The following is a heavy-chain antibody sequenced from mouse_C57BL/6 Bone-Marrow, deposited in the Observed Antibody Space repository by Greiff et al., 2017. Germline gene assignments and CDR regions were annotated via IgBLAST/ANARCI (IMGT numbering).Heavy chain of an antibody. CDR1: GFTFSDYG. V-gene: IGHV5-15*01. CDR3: AILSGFAY. Sequence: EVHLVESGGGLVQPGGSLKLSCAASGFTFSDYGMAWVRQAPRKGLEWVAFISNLAYSIYYADTVTGRFTISRENAKNTLYLEMSSLRSEDTAMYYCAILSGFAYWGQGTLVTVSA. J-gene: IGHJ3*01. CDR2: ISNLAYSI.